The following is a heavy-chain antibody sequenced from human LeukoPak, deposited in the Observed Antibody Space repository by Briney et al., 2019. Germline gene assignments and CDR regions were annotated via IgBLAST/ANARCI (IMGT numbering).Heavy chain of an antibody. CDR3: FGYGDVVRGPNVTDAFDI. CDR2: IKSKTDGGTT. D-gene: IGHD3-10*01. Sequence: GGSLRLSCAAPGFTFSNAWMSWVRQAPGKGLEWVGRIKSKTDGGTTDYAAPVKGRFTISRDDSKNTLYLQMNSLKTEDTAVYYCFGYGDVVRGPNVTDAFDIWGQGTMVTVSS. J-gene: IGHJ3*02. CDR1: GFTFSNAW. V-gene: IGHV3-15*01.